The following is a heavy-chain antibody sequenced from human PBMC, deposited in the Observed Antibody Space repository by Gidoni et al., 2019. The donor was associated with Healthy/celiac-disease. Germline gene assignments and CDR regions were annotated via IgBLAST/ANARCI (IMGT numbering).Heavy chain of an antibody. CDR3: ARDGGQWLVFFDY. J-gene: IGHJ4*02. CDR1: GFTFSSYG. CDR2: IWYDGSNK. D-gene: IGHD6-19*01. V-gene: IGHV3-33*01. Sequence: QVQLVESGGGVVQPGRSLRLSCAASGFTFSSYGMHWVRQAPGKGLEWVAVIWYDGSNKYYADSVKGRFTISRDNSKNTLYLQMNSLRAEDTAVYYCARDGGQWLVFFDYWGQGTLVTVSS.